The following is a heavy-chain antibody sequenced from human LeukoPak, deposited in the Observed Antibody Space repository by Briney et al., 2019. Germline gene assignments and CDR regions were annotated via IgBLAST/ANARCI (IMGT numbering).Heavy chain of an antibody. Sequence: GGSLRLSCAASGFTFSSYEMNWVRQAPGKGLEWVSYISSSGSTIYYADSVNGRFTISRDNAKNSLYLRMTSLRAEDTAVYYCARSGGAYKPFDLWGQGTLVTVSS. CDR1: GFTFSSYE. CDR3: ARSGGAYKPFDL. D-gene: IGHD2-15*01. CDR2: ISSSGSTI. V-gene: IGHV3-48*03. J-gene: IGHJ4*02.